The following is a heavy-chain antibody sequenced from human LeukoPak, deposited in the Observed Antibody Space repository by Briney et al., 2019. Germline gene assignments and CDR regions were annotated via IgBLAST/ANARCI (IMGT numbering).Heavy chain of an antibody. CDR1: GFTFSDYY. V-gene: IGHV3-11*01. CDR2: ISSSGSTI. Sequence: GGSLRLSCAASGFTFSDYYMSWIRQAPGKGLEWVSYISSSGSTIYYADSVKGRFTISRDNAKNSLYLQMNSLRAEDTAVYYCAGSDRRGYYFDYWGQGTLVTVSS. D-gene: IGHD2-21*02. CDR3: AGSDRRGYYFDY. J-gene: IGHJ4*02.